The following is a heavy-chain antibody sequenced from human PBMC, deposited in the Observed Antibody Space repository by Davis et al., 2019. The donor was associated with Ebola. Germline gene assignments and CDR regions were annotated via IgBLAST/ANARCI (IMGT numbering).Heavy chain of an antibody. D-gene: IGHD3-22*01. CDR3: ARGVKGPLYYRGMDV. V-gene: IGHV4-30-4*07. J-gene: IGHJ6*02. Sequence: SETLSLTCAVSGGSISSGDYSWNWIRQPPGKGLEWIGYIYYSGSTYYNPGDTYYNLSLKSRVTITLDTSKNQFSLKMSSVTAADTAVYYCARGVKGPLYYRGMDVWGQGTTVTVSS. CDR2: IYYSGST. CDR1: GGSISSGDYS.